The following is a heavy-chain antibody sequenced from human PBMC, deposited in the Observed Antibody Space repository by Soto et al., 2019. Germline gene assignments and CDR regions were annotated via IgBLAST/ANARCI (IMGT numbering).Heavy chain of an antibody. CDR1: GFTFSSYA. Sequence: GVLRLSCAASGFTFSSYAMSWVRQAPGKGLEWVSAISGSGGSTYYADSVKGRFTISRDNSKNTLYLQMNSLRAKDTAVYYCAKVFRGDSSGYYRWGQGTLVTVSS. CDR2: ISGSGGST. D-gene: IGHD3-22*01. J-gene: IGHJ4*02. V-gene: IGHV3-23*01. CDR3: AKVFRGDSSGYYR.